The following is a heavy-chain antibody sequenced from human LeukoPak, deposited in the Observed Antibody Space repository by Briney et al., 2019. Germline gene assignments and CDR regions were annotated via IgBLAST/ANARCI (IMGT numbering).Heavy chain of an antibody. Sequence: ASVKVSCKASGGTFTSYYMHWVRQAPGQGLEWMGWINPNSGGTNYAQKFQGRVTMTRDTSISTAYMELSRLRSDDTAVYYCARASPSLSDAFDIWGQGTMVTVSS. J-gene: IGHJ3*02. V-gene: IGHV1-2*02. CDR2: INPNSGGT. CDR1: GGTFTSYY. CDR3: ARASPSLSDAFDI.